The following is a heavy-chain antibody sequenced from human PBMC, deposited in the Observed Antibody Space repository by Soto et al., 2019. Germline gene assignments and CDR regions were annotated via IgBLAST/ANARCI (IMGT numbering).Heavy chain of an antibody. CDR2: IDHRGST. V-gene: IGHV4-34*01. D-gene: IGHD3-16*02. Sequence: QVQLQQWRAGLLKPSETLSLTCADYGGSFSGYYWNWIRQPPGKGLEWNGEIDHRGSTNYNPCLKSRVTIPVDTSKNQFSLKLSSVTAADTAVYYSARATYGYIWESYCYGGGYLQNWGQGTLVVVSS. CDR3: ARATYGYIWESYCYGGGYLQN. J-gene: IGHJ1*01. CDR1: GGSFSGYY.